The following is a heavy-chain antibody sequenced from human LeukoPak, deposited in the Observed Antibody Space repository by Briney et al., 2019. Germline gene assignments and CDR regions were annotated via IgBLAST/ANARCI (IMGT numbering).Heavy chain of an antibody. V-gene: IGHV4-59*08. J-gene: IGHJ4*02. D-gene: IGHD2-15*01. CDR1: GGSISSYY. CDR2: IYYSGST. CDR3: ARQVGYCSGGSCSKTRPFDY. Sequence: SETLSLTCTVSGGSISSYYWSWIRQPPGKGLEWIGYIYYSGSTNYNPSFKSRVTISVDTSKNQFSLKLSSVTAADTAVYYCARQVGYCSGGSCSKTRPFDYWGQGTLVTVSS.